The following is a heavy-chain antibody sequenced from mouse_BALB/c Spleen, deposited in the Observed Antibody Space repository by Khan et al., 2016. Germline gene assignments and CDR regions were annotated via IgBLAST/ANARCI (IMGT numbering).Heavy chain of an antibody. D-gene: IGHD2-1*01. J-gene: IGHJ4*01. CDR2: INPNTGYT. CDR3: AYGNYPYYYAMDY. Sequence: QVQLQQSGAELAKPGASVKMSCKASDYTFTSYWMHWVKQRPGQGLEWIGYINPNTGYTAYNQKFQDKATLTADKSSNTAYMEMNSLTSEDSADYYCAYGNYPYYYAMDYWGQGTSVTVSS. V-gene: IGHV1-7*01. CDR1: DYTFTSYW.